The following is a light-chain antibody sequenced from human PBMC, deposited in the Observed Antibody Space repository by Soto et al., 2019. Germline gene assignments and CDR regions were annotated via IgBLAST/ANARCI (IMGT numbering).Light chain of an antibody. Sequence: DIQMTQSPSTLSASVGDRVTITCRASQSISTWLAWYQQKPGKAPKLLIYKASKLEDGVPSRFSGSGSGTEFTITISSLQPDDFATYYCQQYNTCPLTFGGGTTVEIK. CDR1: QSISTW. CDR3: QQYNTCPLT. V-gene: IGKV1-5*03. J-gene: IGKJ4*01. CDR2: KAS.